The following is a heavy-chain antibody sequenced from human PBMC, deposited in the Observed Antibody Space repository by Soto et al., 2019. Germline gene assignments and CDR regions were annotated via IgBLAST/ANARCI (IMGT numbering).Heavy chain of an antibody. Sequence: GGSLRLSFASTGLTFCSYAMTSVSQAPGKGLGWVSAISGSGGSTYYADSVKGRFTISRDNSKNTLYLQMNSLRAEDTAVYYCAKGSLGYCISTSCPNFDYWGQGT. J-gene: IGHJ4*02. CDR1: GLTFCSYA. D-gene: IGHD2-2*01. CDR3: AKGSLGYCISTSCPNFDY. CDR2: ISGSGGST. V-gene: IGHV3-23*01.